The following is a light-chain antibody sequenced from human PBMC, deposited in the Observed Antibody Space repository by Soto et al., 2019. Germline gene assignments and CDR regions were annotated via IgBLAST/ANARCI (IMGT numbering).Light chain of an antibody. V-gene: IGKV3-15*01. CDR3: QQFNKWPPV. CDR1: QSVGRN. Sequence: EIVMTQSPVTLSVSPGERATLSCRASQSVGRNLAWYQQKPGQAPRLLIYDASNRATGIPARFSGSGSGTEFTLIISSLQSEDFAVYYCQQFNKWPPVFSPGTKVDIK. CDR2: DAS. J-gene: IGKJ3*01.